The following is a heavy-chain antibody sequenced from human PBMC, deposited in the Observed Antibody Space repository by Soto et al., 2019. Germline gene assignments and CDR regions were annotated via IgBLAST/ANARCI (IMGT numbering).Heavy chain of an antibody. Sequence: GGSLRLSCAASGFTFSSYAMSWGRQAPGKGLEWVSGISGNGGNTYYTDSVKGRFTISRDNSKNTLSLQMNSLRAEDTAVYYCAKNPGYYYDSTGYHFDYRGQGTLVTVST. CDR2: ISGNGGNT. D-gene: IGHD3-22*01. V-gene: IGHV3-23*01. CDR3: AKNPGYYYDSTGYHFDY. J-gene: IGHJ4*02. CDR1: GFTFSSYA.